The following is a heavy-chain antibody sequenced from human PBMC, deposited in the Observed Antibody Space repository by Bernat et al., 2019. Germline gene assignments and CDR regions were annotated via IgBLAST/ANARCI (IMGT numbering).Heavy chain of an antibody. D-gene: IGHD5-18*01. J-gene: IGHJ5*02. CDR3: GGETSDVDTAMAPLLDSMGFDP. Sequence: QVQLVESGGGVVQPGRSLRLSCAASGFTFSSYGMHWVRQAPGKGLEWVAVIWYDGSNKYYADSVKGRFTISRDNSKNTLYLQMNSLRAEDTAVYYCGGETSDVDTAMAPLLDSMGFDPWGQGTLVTVSS. CDR2: IWYDGSNK. V-gene: IGHV3-33*01. CDR1: GFTFSSYG.